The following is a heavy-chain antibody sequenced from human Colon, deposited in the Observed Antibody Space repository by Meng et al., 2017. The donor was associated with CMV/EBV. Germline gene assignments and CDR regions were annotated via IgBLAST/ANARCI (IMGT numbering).Heavy chain of an antibody. CDR1: GYTFTGYY. CDR2: INPKSGIT. V-gene: IGHV1-2*02. J-gene: IGHJ5*02. D-gene: IGHD6-6*01. CDR3: AKTAEYSSSSAAFDP. Sequence: ASVKVSCKASGYTFTGYYVHWVRQAPGQGLEWMGWINPKSGITIYGQKFQGRLTLTRDTSISTVYMELSRLRSDDTAVYYCAKTAEYSSSSAAFDPWGQGTLVTVSS.